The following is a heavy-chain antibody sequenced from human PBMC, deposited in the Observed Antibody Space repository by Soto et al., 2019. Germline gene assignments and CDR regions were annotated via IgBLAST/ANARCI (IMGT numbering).Heavy chain of an antibody. J-gene: IGHJ4*02. Sequence: EVQLVESGGGLVQPGGSLRLSCAASGFTFSSYSMNWVRQAPGKGLEWVSYISSSSSTIYYADSVKGRFTISRDNAKNSLYLQMNSLREEGTAVYYCARDLGYCTNGVCYSVAYFDYWGQGTLVTVAS. D-gene: IGHD2-8*01. CDR1: GFTFSSYS. CDR2: ISSSSSTI. V-gene: IGHV3-48*02. CDR3: ARDLGYCTNGVCYSVAYFDY.